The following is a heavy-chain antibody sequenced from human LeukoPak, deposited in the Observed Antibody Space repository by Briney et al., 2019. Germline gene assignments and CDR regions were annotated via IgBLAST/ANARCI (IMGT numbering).Heavy chain of an antibody. CDR3: ARVGGLSQPFCP. CDR2: INHSGST. D-gene: IGHD1-1*01. Sequence: PSQTLSLTCAVHGGSFSGYYWRWIRQPPGKGLEWIGEINHSGSTNYNPSLTSQVTISVDTSKNQFSLKLSSVTAADTAVDYCARVGGLSQPFCPWGHGILVTVS. CDR1: GGSFSGYY. V-gene: IGHV4-34*01. J-gene: IGHJ5*02.